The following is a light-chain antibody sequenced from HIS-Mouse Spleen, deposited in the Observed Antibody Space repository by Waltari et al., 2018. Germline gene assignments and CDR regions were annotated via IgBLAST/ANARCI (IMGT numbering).Light chain of an antibody. CDR2: DVS. Sequence: QSALTQPASVSGSPGPSITISCTGTSSDVGGYNYVPWYQQHPGKAPKLMIYDVSNRPSGVSNRFSGSKSGNTASLTISGLQAEDEADYYCSSYTSSSTEVFGGGTKLTVL. CDR1: SSDVGGYNY. J-gene: IGLJ2*01. CDR3: SSYTSSSTEV. V-gene: IGLV2-14*03.